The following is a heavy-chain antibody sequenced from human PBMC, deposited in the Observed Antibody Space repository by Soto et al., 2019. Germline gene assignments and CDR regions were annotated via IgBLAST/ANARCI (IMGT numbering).Heavy chain of an antibody. CDR1: GGSFSGYY. J-gene: IGHJ4*02. Sequence: ASETLSLTCAVYGGSFSGYYWTWIRQPPGTGLEWIGEINHSGSTNYNPSLKSRVTISVDKSKNQFSLKLSSVTAADTAVYYCARAAQAQPLPDWGQGTLVTVSS. CDR2: INHSGST. V-gene: IGHV4-34*01. D-gene: IGHD6-13*01. CDR3: ARAAQAQPLPD.